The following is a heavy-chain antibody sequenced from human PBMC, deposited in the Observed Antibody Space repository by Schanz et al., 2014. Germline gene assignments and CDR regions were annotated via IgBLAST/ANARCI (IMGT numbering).Heavy chain of an antibody. CDR2: ISGSGGTT. V-gene: IGHV3-23*01. CDR3: AKGLYYDNTGGGFDY. CDR1: GFTFNSYA. D-gene: IGHD3-16*01. J-gene: IGHJ4*02. Sequence: EVQLLESGGGLVQPGESLRVSCAASGFTFNSYAMSWVRQAPGRGLEWVSGISGSGGTTHYADSVEGRFTISRDNSKTTLSLQMNSLRAEDTAVYYCAKGLYYDNTGGGFDYWGQGTLVTVSS.